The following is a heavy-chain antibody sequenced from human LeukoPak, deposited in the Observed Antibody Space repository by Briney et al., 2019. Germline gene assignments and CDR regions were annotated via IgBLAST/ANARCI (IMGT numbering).Heavy chain of an antibody. J-gene: IGHJ6*03. D-gene: IGHD1-7*01. Sequence: SETLSLTCAVYGGSFSNYYWSWIRQPPGKGLEWIGEINDSGRINYNPSLMSRVTVSVDTSKNQFSLRLTSVAATDTAVYYCARRWNYGRNYYIDVWGNGATVSVSS. CDR1: GGSFSNYY. CDR2: INDSGRI. V-gene: IGHV4-34*01. CDR3: ARRWNYGRNYYIDV.